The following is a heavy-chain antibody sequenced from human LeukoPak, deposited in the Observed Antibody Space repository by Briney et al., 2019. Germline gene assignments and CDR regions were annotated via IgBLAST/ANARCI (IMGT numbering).Heavy chain of an antibody. CDR1: GFTFSSYW. D-gene: IGHD3-3*01. J-gene: IGHJ4*02. V-gene: IGHV3-74*01. Sequence: GGSLRLSCAASGFTFSSYWMHWVRQAPGKGLVWVSRINSDGSSTSYADSVKGRFTISRDNAKNTLYLQMNSLRAEDTAVYYCATAYDFWSGYYIYWGQGTLVTVSS. CDR3: ATAYDFWSGYYIY. CDR2: INSDGSST.